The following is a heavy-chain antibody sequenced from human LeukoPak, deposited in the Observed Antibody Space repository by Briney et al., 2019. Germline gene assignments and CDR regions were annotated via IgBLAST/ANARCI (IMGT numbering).Heavy chain of an antibody. D-gene: IGHD6-19*01. V-gene: IGHV3-30-3*01. Sequence: GGSLRLSCAASGFTFSSYWMSWVRQAPGKGLEWVAVISYDGSNKYYADSVKGRFTISRDNSKNTLYLQMNSLRAEDTAVYYCARDSSGWYDYWGQGTLVTVSS. J-gene: IGHJ4*02. CDR2: ISYDGSNK. CDR3: ARDSSGWYDY. CDR1: GFTFSSYW.